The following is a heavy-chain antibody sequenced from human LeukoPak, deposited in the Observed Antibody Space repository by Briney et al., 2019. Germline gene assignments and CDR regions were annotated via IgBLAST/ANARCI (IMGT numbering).Heavy chain of an antibody. CDR1: GGSISSYY. CDR3: ARAPRGYSYDFDY. V-gene: IGHV4-59*01. J-gene: IGHJ4*02. Sequence: SETLSLTCTVAGGSISSYYWSWIRQHPGKGLEWLGYIYCSGSTNYNPSLKSRVTISVDTSKNQFSLKLSSVTAADTAVYYCARAPRGYSYDFDYWGQGTLVTVSS. D-gene: IGHD5-18*01. CDR2: IYCSGST.